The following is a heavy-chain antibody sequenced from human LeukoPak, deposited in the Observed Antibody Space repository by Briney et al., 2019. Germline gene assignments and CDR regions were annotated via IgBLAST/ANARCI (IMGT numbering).Heavy chain of an antibody. CDR3: AKDHSSNPYYFDY. D-gene: IGHD6-6*01. Sequence: GGSLRLSCAASGFTFDDYAMHWVRHAPGKGLEWVSGISWNSGSIGYADSVKGRFTISRDNAKNSLYLQMNSLRAEDTALYYCAKDHSSNPYYFDYWGQGTLVTVSS. CDR1: GFTFDDYA. J-gene: IGHJ4*02. CDR2: ISWNSGSI. V-gene: IGHV3-9*01.